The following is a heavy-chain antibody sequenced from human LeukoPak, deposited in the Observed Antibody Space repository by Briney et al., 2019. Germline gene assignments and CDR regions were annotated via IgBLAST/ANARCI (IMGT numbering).Heavy chain of an antibody. V-gene: IGHV3-21*01. CDR2: ISSSSSYT. CDR1: GFTFSSYS. CDR3: TRLTGSYYPY. Sequence: AGSLRLSCAASGFTFSSYSMNWVRQAPGKGLEWASSISSSSSYTNYADSVKGRFTISRHNAKNSLYLQMNSLRAEDTAVYYCTRLTGSYYPYWGQGTLVTVSS. J-gene: IGHJ4*02. D-gene: IGHD1-26*01.